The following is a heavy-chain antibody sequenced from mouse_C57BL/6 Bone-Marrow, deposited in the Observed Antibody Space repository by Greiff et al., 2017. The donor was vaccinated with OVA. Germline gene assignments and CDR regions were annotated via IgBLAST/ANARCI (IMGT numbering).Heavy chain of an antibody. J-gene: IGHJ1*03. Sequence: VQLQQPGAELVMPGASVKLSCKASGYTFTSYWMHWVKQRPGQGLEWIGEIDPSDSYTNYNQKFKGKSTLTVDKSSSTAYMQLSSLTSEDSAVYYCARYYYYGSTLYFDVWGTGTTVTVSS. V-gene: IGHV1-69*01. D-gene: IGHD1-1*01. CDR1: GYTFTSYW. CDR3: ARYYYYGSTLYFDV. CDR2: IDPSDSYT.